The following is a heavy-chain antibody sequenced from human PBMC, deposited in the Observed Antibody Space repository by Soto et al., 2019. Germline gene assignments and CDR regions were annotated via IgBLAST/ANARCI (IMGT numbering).Heavy chain of an antibody. V-gene: IGHV3-23*01. CDR1: GFTFSNYA. CDR3: AKNDDDIYGTLYCFDS. CDR2: ISGSGDST. D-gene: IGHD1-1*01. J-gene: IGHJ4*02. Sequence: PGGSLRLACEDSGFTFSNYAITWVRHALGKGLEWVSTISGSGDSTHYADSVKGRFTISRDNSKNTLYLQMNSLRADDSAEYYCAKNDDDIYGTLYCFDSWGRGTLVTVSS.